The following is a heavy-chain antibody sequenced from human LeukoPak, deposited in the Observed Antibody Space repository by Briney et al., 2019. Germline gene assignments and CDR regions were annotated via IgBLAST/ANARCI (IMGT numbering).Heavy chain of an antibody. V-gene: IGHV3-48*04. CDR3: ARDYYDSSGYPFDY. Sequence: GGSLRLSCAASGFTFRTYSMNWVRQAPGEGLEWVSYISSSGSTIYYADSVKGRFTISRDNAKNSLYLQMNSLRAEDTAVYYCARDYYDSSGYPFDYWGQGTLVTVSS. D-gene: IGHD3-22*01. J-gene: IGHJ4*02. CDR1: GFTFRTYS. CDR2: ISSSGSTI.